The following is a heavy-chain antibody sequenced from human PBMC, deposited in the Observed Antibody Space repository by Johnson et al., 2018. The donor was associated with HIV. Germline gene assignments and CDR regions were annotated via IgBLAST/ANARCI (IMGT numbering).Heavy chain of an antibody. J-gene: IGHJ3*02. CDR2: ISWNSGSI. CDR1: GFTFDDYA. D-gene: IGHD1-1*01. CDR3: AKVGGTTILRDAFDI. Sequence: VESGGGLVQPGRSLRLSCTASGFTFDDYAMHWVRQAPGKGLEWVSGISWNSGSIGYADSVKGRFTISRDNSKNTLYLQMNSLRAEDTAVYYCAKVGGTTILRDAFDIWGQGTMVTVSS. V-gene: IGHV3-9*01.